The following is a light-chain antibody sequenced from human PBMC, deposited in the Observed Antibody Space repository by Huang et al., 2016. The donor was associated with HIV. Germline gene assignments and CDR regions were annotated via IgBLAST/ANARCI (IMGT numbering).Light chain of an antibody. CDR1: QSVSSY. J-gene: IGKJ5*01. CDR2: YAS. CDR3: QQRNNWPPAGVT. V-gene: IGKV3-11*01. Sequence: EIVLTQSPATLSLSPGERATISCRASQSVSSYLAWYQQKPGQTPRLLIYYASNRATGIPARFSGSGSGTDFTLTISSLEPEDFAVYYCQQRNNWPPAGVTFGQGTRLEIK.